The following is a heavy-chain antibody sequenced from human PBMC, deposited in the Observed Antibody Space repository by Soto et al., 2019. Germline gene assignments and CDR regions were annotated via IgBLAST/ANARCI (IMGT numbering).Heavy chain of an antibody. J-gene: IGHJ4*02. D-gene: IGHD3-3*01. CDR1: GLIFSDYY. CDR3: EEGPRRLSD. V-gene: IGHV3-11*05. CDR2: ISGSTSDT. Sequence: QVQLVESGCGLVEPGGSLRLSCAASGLIFSDYYMRWIRQAPGKGLESLSYISGSTSDTNYADSVTGRFTISSDNDKNSLSLQVNTLRVADTAVYYCEEGPRRLSDWGQGTLVIVSS.